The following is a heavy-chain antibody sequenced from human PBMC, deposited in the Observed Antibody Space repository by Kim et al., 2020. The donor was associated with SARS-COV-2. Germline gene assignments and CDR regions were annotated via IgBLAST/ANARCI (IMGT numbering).Heavy chain of an antibody. CDR1: GYTFTGYY. Sequence: ASVKVSCKASGYTFTGYYMHWVRQAPGQGLEWMGWINPNSGGTNYAQKFQGRVTMTRDTSISTAYMELSRLRSDDTAVYYCAVEQWLVPRKNWFDPWGQGTLVTVSS. V-gene: IGHV1-2*02. J-gene: IGHJ5*02. CDR3: AVEQWLVPRKNWFDP. CDR2: INPNSGGT. D-gene: IGHD6-19*01.